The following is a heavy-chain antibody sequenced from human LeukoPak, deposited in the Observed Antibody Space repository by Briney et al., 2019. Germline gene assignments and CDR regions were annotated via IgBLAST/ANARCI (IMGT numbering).Heavy chain of an antibody. CDR1: GFTFRNYV. J-gene: IGHJ4*02. CDR2: ISRSDDP. CDR3: TSAYTPRCFDF. V-gene: IGHV3-23*05. D-gene: IGHD3-16*01. Sequence: PGGSLRLSWAASGFTFRNYVVNWVRQPPGKGLEWVSGISRSDDPYYSDSVEGRFTISRDNSKNTFFLQMSSLRAEDTAVYYCTSAYTPRCFDFWGQGTLVAVSS.